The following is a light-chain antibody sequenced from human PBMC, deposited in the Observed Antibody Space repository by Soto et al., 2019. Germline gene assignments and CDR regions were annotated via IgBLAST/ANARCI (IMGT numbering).Light chain of an antibody. CDR2: DAS. CDR1: QSVNIW. J-gene: IGKJ2*03. V-gene: IGKV1-5*01. CDR3: QEYDSYSYG. Sequence: DILMTQYPSTLSASVGDRVTITCRASQSVNIWLAWYQQKPGKAPKLLIYDASTLQSGVPSRFSGRASGTEFTLTISSLQPDDFATYYCQEYDSYSYGFGQGTKLEIK.